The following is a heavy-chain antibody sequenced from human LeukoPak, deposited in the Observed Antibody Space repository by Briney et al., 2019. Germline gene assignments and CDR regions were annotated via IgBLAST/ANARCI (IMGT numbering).Heavy chain of an antibody. J-gene: IGHJ4*02. Sequence: GGSLRLSCAASGFTFSSYWMSWVRQAPGKGLEWVANIKRDGSEKYYVDSVKGRFTISRDNAKNSLYLQMNSLRAEDTAVYYCAILLVDTAMADFDYWGQGTLVTVSS. CDR2: IKRDGSEK. CDR3: AILLVDTAMADFDY. D-gene: IGHD5-18*01. V-gene: IGHV3-7*01. CDR1: GFTFSSYW.